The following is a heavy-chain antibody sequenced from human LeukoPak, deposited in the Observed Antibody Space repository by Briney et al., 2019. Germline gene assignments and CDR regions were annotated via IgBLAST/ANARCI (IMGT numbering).Heavy chain of an antibody. Sequence: GGSLRLSCAASGFTFSSYGIHWVRQAPGKGLEWVTFIRYDGSKKYYADSVKGRFTISRDNSKNTLHLQMNSLRAEDTAVYYCAKDPGYRDNLLHFDYWGQGTLVTVSS. CDR2: IRYDGSKK. CDR3: AKDPGYRDNLLHFDY. CDR1: GFTFSSYG. V-gene: IGHV3-30*02. D-gene: IGHD6-25*01. J-gene: IGHJ4*02.